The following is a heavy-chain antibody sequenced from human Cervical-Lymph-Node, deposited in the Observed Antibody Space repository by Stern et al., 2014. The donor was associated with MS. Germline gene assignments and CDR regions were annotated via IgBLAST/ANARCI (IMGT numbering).Heavy chain of an antibody. D-gene: IGHD5-18*01. V-gene: IGHV5-51*03. CDR3: ARPVGTSMDDAFHI. CDR2: IYPGDSDT. J-gene: IGHJ3*02. Sequence: EVQLEESGAEMKKPGESLKISCMVSGYSFTSYWIGWVRQMPGKGLEWMGIIYPGDSDTRYSPSFQGQVTISADMSISTAYLQWSGLKASDTAMYYCARPVGTSMDDAFHIWGQGTMVTVSS. CDR1: GYSFTSYW.